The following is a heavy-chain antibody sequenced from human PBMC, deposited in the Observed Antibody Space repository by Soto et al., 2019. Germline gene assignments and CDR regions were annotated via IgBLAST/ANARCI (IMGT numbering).Heavy chain of an antibody. CDR3: ASSIVVVPAATPTGYYYYGMDV. CDR1: GGTFSSYA. V-gene: IGHV1-69*01. Sequence: QVQLVQSGAEVKKPGSSVKVSCKASGGTFSSYAISWVRQAPGQGLEWMGGIIPIFGTANYAQKFQGRVTITADEDTSTAYMERSSLRSEDTAVYYCASSIVVVPAATPTGYYYYGMDVWGQGTTVTVSS. CDR2: IIPIFGTA. J-gene: IGHJ6*02. D-gene: IGHD2-2*01.